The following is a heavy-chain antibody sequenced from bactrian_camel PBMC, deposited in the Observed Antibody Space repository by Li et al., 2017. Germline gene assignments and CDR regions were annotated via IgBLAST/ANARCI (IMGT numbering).Heavy chain of an antibody. CDR1: GSPQVREC. J-gene: IGHJ6*01. D-gene: IGHD4*01. CDR3: AADPERRCGRIADFGY. CDR2: IYIASSTT. V-gene: IGHV3S40*01. Sequence: VQLVESGGGSVQAGGSLKLSCGISGSPQVRECMGWFRQAPGKEREPVATIYIASSTTDYHDSVKERFSISQDNAKKTVYLQMNGLKVEDTATYYCAADPERRCGRIADFGYWGQGTQVTVS.